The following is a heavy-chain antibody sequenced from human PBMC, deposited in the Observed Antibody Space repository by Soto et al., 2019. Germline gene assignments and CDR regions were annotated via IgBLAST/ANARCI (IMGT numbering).Heavy chain of an antibody. V-gene: IGHV1-69*10. J-gene: IGHJ3*02. CDR3: ARASYSSRNHAFDI. CDR2: IIPILGIA. Sequence: ASVKFSCKASGGTFSSYAISWVRQAPGQGLEWMGGIIPILGIANYAQKFQGRVTITADKSTSTAYMELSSLRSEDTAVYYCARASYSSRNHAFDIWGQGTMVTVSS. D-gene: IGHD6-13*01. CDR1: GGTFSSYA.